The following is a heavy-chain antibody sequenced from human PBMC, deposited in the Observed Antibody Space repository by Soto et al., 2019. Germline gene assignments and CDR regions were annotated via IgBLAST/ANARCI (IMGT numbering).Heavy chain of an antibody. V-gene: IGHV1-8*01. J-gene: IGHJ6*02. Sequence: QVQLVQSGAEVKKPGASVKVSCKASGYTFTSYYMNWVRQATGQGLEWMGWMNPNSGNTGYAQKCQGRVTMTRNNSMSTAYMELSSLRSEDTAVYYCAREIYDELRFLEWSKGYYYYGMDVWGQGTTVTVSS. CDR1: GYTFTSYY. CDR2: MNPNSGNT. CDR3: AREIYDELRFLEWSKGYYYYGMDV. D-gene: IGHD3-3*01.